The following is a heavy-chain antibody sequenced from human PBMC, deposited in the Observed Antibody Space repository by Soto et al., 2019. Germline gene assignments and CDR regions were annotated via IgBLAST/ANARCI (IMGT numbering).Heavy chain of an antibody. CDR1: GYTLTSYY. CDR3: ARNGVVAATPDYYYYYMDV. CDR2: INPSGGST. J-gene: IGHJ6*03. Sequence: GASVKVSCKASGYTLTSYYMHWVRQAPGQGLEWMGIINPSGGSTSYAQRFQGRVTMTRDTSTSTVYMELSSLRSEDTAVYYCARNGVVAATPDYYYYYMDVWGKGTTVTVSS. D-gene: IGHD2-15*01. V-gene: IGHV1-46*03.